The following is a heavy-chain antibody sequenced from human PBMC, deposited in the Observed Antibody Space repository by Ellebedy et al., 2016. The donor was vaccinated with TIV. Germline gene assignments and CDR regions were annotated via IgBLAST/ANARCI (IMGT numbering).Heavy chain of an antibody. D-gene: IGHD4-17*01. J-gene: IGHJ6*02. CDR3: ARTPTTVTTEGYYYYGMDV. Sequence: SETLSLTCTVSGGSISSYYWSWIRQPPGKGLEWIGYIYYSGSTNYNPSLKSRVTISVETSKNQFSLKLSSVTAADTAVYYCARTPTTVTTEGYYYYGMDVWGQGTTVTVSS. CDR2: IYYSGST. V-gene: IGHV4-59*01. CDR1: GGSISSYY.